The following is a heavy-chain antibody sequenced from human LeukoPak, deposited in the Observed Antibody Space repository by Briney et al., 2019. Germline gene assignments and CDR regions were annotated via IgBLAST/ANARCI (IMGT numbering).Heavy chain of an antibody. CDR2: INPNSGGT. D-gene: IGHD3-22*01. CDR1: GYTFTSYG. Sequence: ASVKVSCKASGYTFTSYGISWVRQAPGQGLEWMGRINPNSGGTNYAQKFQGRVTMTRDTSISTAYMELSRLRSDDTAVYYCARVRYYYDSSGYYHNWGQGTLVTVSS. J-gene: IGHJ4*02. V-gene: IGHV1-2*06. CDR3: ARVRYYYDSSGYYHN.